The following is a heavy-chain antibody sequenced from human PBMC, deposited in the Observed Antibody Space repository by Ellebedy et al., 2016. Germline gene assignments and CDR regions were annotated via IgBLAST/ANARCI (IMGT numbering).Heavy chain of an antibody. CDR1: GGSISSSSYY. CDR3: ARRLRGSYYGNWFDP. CDR2: IYYSGST. V-gene: IGHV4-39*01. D-gene: IGHD1-26*01. Sequence: SETLSLTCTVSGGSISSSSYYWGWIRQPPGKGLEWIGSIYYSGSTYYNPSLKSRVTISVDTSKNQFSLRLSSVTAADTAVYYCARRLRGSYYGNWFDPWGQGTLVTVSS. J-gene: IGHJ5*02.